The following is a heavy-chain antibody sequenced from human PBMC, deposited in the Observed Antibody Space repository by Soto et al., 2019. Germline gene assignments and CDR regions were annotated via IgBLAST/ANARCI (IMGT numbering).Heavy chain of an antibody. CDR3: ARKRTTGVTQAYFEY. Sequence: SETLSLTRSVSGESISSSSYYWGWIREPPGKCLEWIVSIYHSGRTYYNPSLKSRVSISIDTSRNQLSVKLSSVTAADTALYYCARKRTTGVTQAYFEYWGPGALATVS. J-gene: IGHJ4*02. V-gene: IGHV4-39*01. CDR1: GESISSSSYY. D-gene: IGHD2-21*02. CDR2: IYHSGRT.